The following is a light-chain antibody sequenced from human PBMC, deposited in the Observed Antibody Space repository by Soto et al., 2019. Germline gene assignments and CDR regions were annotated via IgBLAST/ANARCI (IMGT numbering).Light chain of an antibody. CDR3: QQRSNWPRERLT. CDR1: QSVSSY. CDR2: DAS. J-gene: IGKJ4*01. V-gene: IGKV3-11*01. Sequence: DIVLTQSPATLSLSPGERPTLSCRASQSVSSYLAWYQQKPGQAPRLLIYDASNRATGIPARFSGSGSGTDFTLTISSLEPEDFAVYYCQQRSNWPRERLTFCGGTKVDIK.